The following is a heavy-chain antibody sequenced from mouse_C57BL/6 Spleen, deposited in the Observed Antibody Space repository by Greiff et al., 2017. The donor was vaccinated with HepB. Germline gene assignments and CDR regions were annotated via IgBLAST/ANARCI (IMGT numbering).Heavy chain of an antibody. CDR2: IYPGSGNT. CDR3: ALSYYSNYFYAMDY. V-gene: IGHV1-76*01. D-gene: IGHD2-5*01. J-gene: IGHJ4*01. CDR1: GYTFTDYY. Sequence: VKLVESGAELVRPGASVKLSCKASGYTFTDYYINWVKQRPGQGLEWIARIYPGSGNTYYNEKFKGKATLTAEKSSSPAYMQLISLTSEDSAVYFCALSYYSNYFYAMDYWGQGTSVTVSS.